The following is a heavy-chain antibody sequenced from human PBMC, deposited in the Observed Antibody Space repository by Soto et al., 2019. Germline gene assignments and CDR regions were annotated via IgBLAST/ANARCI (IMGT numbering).Heavy chain of an antibody. CDR2: ISGSGGST. CDR1: GFTFGNYA. CDR3: AKTPQIVGATNFDY. V-gene: IGHV3-23*01. J-gene: IGHJ4*02. D-gene: IGHD1-26*01. Sequence: PGGSLRLSCAASGFTFGNYAMSWVRQAPGKGLDWVSAISGSGGSTYYADSVKGRFTISRDNSKNTLYLQMNSLRAEDTAVYYCAKTPQIVGATNFDYWGQGTLVTVSS.